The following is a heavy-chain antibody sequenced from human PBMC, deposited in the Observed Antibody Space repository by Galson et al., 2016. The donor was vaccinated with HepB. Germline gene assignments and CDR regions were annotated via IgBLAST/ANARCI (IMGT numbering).Heavy chain of an antibody. CDR3: AKDHWADYDGSGSDNQKYGMDV. D-gene: IGHD3-10*01. V-gene: IGHV3-30*18. CDR1: GFIFSSYG. J-gene: IGHJ6*02. CDR2: MSFDGTNK. Sequence: SLRLSCAASGFIFSSYGMHWVRQAPGKGLEWVSGMSFDGTNKYYADSVKGRFTISRDKSKKTLYLQMNSLRAEDTAVYYCAKDHWADYDGSGSDNQKYGMDVWGQGTTVIVSS.